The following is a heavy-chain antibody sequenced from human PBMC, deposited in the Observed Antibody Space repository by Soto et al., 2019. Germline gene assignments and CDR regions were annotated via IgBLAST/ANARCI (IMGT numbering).Heavy chain of an antibody. CDR1: GYTFTSYD. CDR2: MNPNSGNT. V-gene: IGHV1-8*01. CDR3: ARGLRMSAAHNYYYYMDV. D-gene: IGHD6-13*01. J-gene: IGHJ6*03. Sequence: ASVKVSCKASGYTFTSYDINWVRQATGQGLEWMGWMNPNSGNTGYAQKFQGRVTMTRNTSISTAYMELSSLRSEDTAVYYCARGLRMSAAHNYYYYMDVWGKGTTVTVSS.